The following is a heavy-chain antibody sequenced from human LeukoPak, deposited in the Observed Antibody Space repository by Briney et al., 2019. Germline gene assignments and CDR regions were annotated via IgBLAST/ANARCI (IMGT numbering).Heavy chain of an antibody. D-gene: IGHD6-19*01. CDR3: ARDGYSSGWPVDY. J-gene: IGHJ4*02. V-gene: IGHV4-39*07. Sequence: SETLSLTCTVSGDSISSSSYYWGWIRQPPGKGLEWIGSIYYSGSTYYNPSLKSRVTISVDTSKNQFSLKLSSVTAADTAVYYCARDGYSSGWPVDYWGQGTLVTVSS. CDR2: IYYSGST. CDR1: GDSISSSSYY.